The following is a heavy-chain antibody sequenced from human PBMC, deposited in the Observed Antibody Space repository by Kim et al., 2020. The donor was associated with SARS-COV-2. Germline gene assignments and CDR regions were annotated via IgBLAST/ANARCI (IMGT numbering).Heavy chain of an antibody. Sequence: GGSLRLSCAASGFTFSSYGMHWVRQAPGKGLEWVAVIWYDGSSKYYADSVKGRFTISRDNSKNTLYLQMNSLRAEDTAVYYCAKEASGAYIDYWGQGTLVTVSS. CDR1: GFTFSSYG. J-gene: IGHJ4*02. CDR2: IWYDGSSK. CDR3: AKEASGAYIDY. D-gene: IGHD3-16*01. V-gene: IGHV3-33*06.